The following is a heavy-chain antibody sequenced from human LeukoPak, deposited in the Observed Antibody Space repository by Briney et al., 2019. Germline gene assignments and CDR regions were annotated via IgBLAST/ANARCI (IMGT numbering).Heavy chain of an antibody. CDR1: GFTFSSYW. Sequence: GGSLRLSCAASGFTFSSYWMSWVRQAPGKGLEWVANIKQDGSEYYYVDSVKGRFTISRDNAKNSLYLQMNSLRAEDTAVYYCARDRDSGDYTAAPGDYWGQGTLVTVSS. D-gene: IGHD4-17*01. CDR2: IKQDGSEY. V-gene: IGHV3-7*01. J-gene: IGHJ4*02. CDR3: ARDRDSGDYTAAPGDY.